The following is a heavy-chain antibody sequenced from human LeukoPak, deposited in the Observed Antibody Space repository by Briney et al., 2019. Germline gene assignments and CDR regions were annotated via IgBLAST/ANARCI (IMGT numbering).Heavy chain of an antibody. Sequence: PSETLSLTCTVSGGSISSYYWSWIRQPPGKGLEWIGSIYYSGSTYYNPSLKSRVTISVDTSKNQFSLKLSSVTAADTAVYYCARERSVVVPAAPNFDYWGQGTLVTVSS. CDR2: IYYSGST. D-gene: IGHD2-2*01. CDR3: ARERSVVVPAAPNFDY. V-gene: IGHV4-59*12. CDR1: GGSISSYY. J-gene: IGHJ4*02.